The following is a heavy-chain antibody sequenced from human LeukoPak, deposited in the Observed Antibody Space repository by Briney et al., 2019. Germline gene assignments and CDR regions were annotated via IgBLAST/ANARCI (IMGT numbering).Heavy chain of an antibody. CDR1: GFTFSSTW. CDR2: IHSDGRTT. D-gene: IGHD3-16*02. V-gene: IGHV3-74*01. Sequence: PGGSLRLSCVASGFTFSSTWMHWVRQVPGKGLVWVSRIHSDGRTTIYADSEKGRFTISRDNAKNTLYLQMNSLRAEDTAVYYCAREPRPLLGDYVWGSYRLMNNAHFDYWGQGTLVTVSS. J-gene: IGHJ4*02. CDR3: AREPRPLLGDYVWGSYRLMNNAHFDY.